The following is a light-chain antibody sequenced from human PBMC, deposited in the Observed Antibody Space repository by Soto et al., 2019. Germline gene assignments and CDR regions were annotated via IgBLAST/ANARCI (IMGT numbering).Light chain of an antibody. J-gene: IGKJ5*01. CDR3: QQYGSSTIT. Sequence: DIQMTQSPATLSGSVGDTVTITCRASQTISSWLAWYQQKPGKAPKLLIYKASTLKSGVPPRFSGSGSGTESTLTISSLQPDDFAVYYCQQYGSSTITFGQGTRL. CDR1: QTISSW. CDR2: KAS. V-gene: IGKV1-5*03.